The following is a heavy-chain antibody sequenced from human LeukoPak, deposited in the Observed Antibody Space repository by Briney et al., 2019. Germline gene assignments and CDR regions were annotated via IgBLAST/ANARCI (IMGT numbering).Heavy chain of an antibody. Sequence: ASVKVSCKASGYTFTSYYMHWVRQAPGQGLEWMGIINPSGGSTSYAQKFQGRVTMTRDMSTSTVYMELSSLRSEDTAVYYCATSQTWSGGDYWGQGTLVTVSS. CDR1: GYTFTSYY. CDR3: ATSQTWSGGDY. D-gene: IGHD2-8*02. V-gene: IGHV1-46*01. J-gene: IGHJ4*02. CDR2: INPSGGST.